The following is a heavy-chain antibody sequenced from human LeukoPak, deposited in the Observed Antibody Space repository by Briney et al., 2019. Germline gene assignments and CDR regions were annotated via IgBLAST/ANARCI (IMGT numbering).Heavy chain of an antibody. D-gene: IGHD6-6*01. V-gene: IGHV7-4-1*02. CDR1: GYTFTSYG. Sequence: ASVKVSCKASGYTFTSYGISWVRQAPGQGLEWMGWINTNTGNPTYAQGFTGRFVFSLDTSVSTAYLQISSLKAEDTAVYYCAREVVPGAFDIWGQGTMVTVSS. CDR3: AREVVPGAFDI. CDR2: INTNTGNP. J-gene: IGHJ3*02.